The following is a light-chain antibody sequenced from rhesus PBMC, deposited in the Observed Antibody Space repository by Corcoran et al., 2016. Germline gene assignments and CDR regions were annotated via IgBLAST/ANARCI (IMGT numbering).Light chain of an antibody. CDR2: AAS. V-gene: IGKV3-53*01. CDR1: QSVSTY. CDR3: QKYDYSPFT. J-gene: IGKJ3*01. Sequence: QVILTQSPATLSLSPGDRATLSCRASQSVSTYFAWYQQKPGQAPRLLIYAASRRATGIPDRFSGSGSGTEVTLTISSLEPEDFAVYFCQKYDYSPFTFGPGTKLDIK.